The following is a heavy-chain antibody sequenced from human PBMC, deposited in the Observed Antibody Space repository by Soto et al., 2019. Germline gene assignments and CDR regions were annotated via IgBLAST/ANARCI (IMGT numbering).Heavy chain of an antibody. CDR2: IHSDGSST. V-gene: IGHV3-74*01. J-gene: IGHJ3*01. Sequence: EVQLVESGGGLVRPGGSLRLSCAASGFTFSYYWMHWVRQAPGKGLVWVSRIHSDGSSTTYADFVKGRFIISRDNARNTVDLQMNSVRVEDTAVYYGARGERGAFDLWGQGTVVTVSS. D-gene: IGHD1-26*01. CDR3: ARGERGAFDL. CDR1: GFTFSYYW.